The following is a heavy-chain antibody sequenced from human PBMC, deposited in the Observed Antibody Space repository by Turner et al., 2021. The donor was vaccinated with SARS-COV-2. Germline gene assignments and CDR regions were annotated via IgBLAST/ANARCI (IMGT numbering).Heavy chain of an antibody. Sequence: QVQMVASGGGVVQPGRSLRLSCAASGFTFSSYAMHGVRQAPGKGLEWVAVISYDGSNKYYADSVKGRFTISRDNSKNTLYLQMNSLRAEDTAVYYCARDGDRFGLFYYYGMDVWGQGTTVTVSS. CDR3: ARDGDRFGLFYYYGMDV. CDR1: GFTFSSYA. V-gene: IGHV3-30-3*01. CDR2: ISYDGSNK. D-gene: IGHD2-21*01. J-gene: IGHJ6*02.